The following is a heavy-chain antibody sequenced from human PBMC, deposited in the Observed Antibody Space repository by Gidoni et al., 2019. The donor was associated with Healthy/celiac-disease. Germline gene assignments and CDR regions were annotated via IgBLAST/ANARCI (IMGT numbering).Heavy chain of an antibody. CDR3: AKDLRLGEVSTLGFGY. V-gene: IGHV1-69*01. CDR2: ISPISGPA. CDR1: GGTFSSYA. D-gene: IGHD3-16*02. Sequence: QVQLVQSGAEVKKPGSSVKVSCKASGGTFSSYAISWVRQAPGQGLEWMGGISPISGPANYSQKFQGRVTITADESTSTAYMELSSLSSEDTAVYYCAKDLRLGEVSTLGFGYWGQGTLVTVSS. J-gene: IGHJ4*02.